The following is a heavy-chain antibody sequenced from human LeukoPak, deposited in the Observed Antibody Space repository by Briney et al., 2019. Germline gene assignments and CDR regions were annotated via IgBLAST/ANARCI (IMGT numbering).Heavy chain of an antibody. Sequence: GGSLRLSCVASGLTVSSYSMNWVRQAPGKGLEWVSYISSSSSTIYYADSVKGRFTISRDNAKNSLYLQMNSLRAEDTAVYYCASIDYYDFWSGYYPQYYFDYWGQGTLVTVSS. V-gene: IGHV3-48*04. CDR1: GLTVSSYS. CDR2: ISSSSSTI. CDR3: ASIDYYDFWSGYYPQYYFDY. J-gene: IGHJ4*02. D-gene: IGHD3-3*01.